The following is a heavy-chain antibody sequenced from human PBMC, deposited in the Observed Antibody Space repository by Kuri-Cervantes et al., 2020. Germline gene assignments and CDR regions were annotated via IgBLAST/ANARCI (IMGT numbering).Heavy chain of an antibody. Sequence: GGSLRLSCAASGFTFSTYGMHWVRQAPGKGLEWVAVIWYDGSNNYYEDPVKGRFTISRDNSKNRLYLQMNSQRAEDTAVYYCPRDRAYGDYEEYYYYGMDVWGQGTTVTVSS. D-gene: IGHD4-17*01. CDR3: PRDRAYGDYEEYYYYGMDV. CDR2: IWYDGSNN. V-gene: IGHV3-33*01. J-gene: IGHJ6*02. CDR1: GFTFSTYG.